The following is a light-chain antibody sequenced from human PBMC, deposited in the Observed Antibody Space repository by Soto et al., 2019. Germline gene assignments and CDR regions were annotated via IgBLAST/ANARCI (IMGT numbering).Light chain of an antibody. Sequence: QSALTQPASVSGSPGQSIPISCTGTSSDIRAYNFVSWYQQHPGKAPKLMLYDVNIRPSGVSNRFSGSKSGNTASLTISGLQAEDEADYYCTSWTTSTTMIFGGGTKLTVL. CDR1: SSDIRAYNF. CDR2: DVN. J-gene: IGLJ2*01. V-gene: IGLV2-14*03. CDR3: TSWTTSTTMI.